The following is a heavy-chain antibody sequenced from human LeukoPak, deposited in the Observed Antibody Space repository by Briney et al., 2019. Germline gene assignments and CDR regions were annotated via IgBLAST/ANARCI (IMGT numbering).Heavy chain of an antibody. CDR3: ARDGPPGFDAFDI. Sequence: SVKVSCKASGGTFSSYAISWVRQAPGQGLEWMGRIIPILGIANYAKKFQGRVTITADKSTSTAYMELSSLRSEDTAVYYCARDGPPGFDAFDIWGQGTMVTVSS. CDR2: IIPILGIA. CDR1: GGTFSSYA. V-gene: IGHV1-69*04. J-gene: IGHJ3*02.